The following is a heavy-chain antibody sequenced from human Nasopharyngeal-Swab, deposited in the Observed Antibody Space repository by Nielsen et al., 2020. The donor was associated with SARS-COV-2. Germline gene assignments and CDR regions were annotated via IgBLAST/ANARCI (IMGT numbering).Heavy chain of an antibody. J-gene: IGHJ4*02. D-gene: IGHD6-13*01. Sequence: SETLSLTCTVSGGSISSSSYYWGWIRQPPGKGLEWIGSIYYSGSTYYNPSLKSRVTISVDTSKNQFSLKLSSVTAADTAVYYCAREVPKWRSSSFGEFDYWGQGTLVTVSS. CDR2: IYYSGST. CDR1: GGSISSSSYY. CDR3: AREVPKWRSSSFGEFDY. V-gene: IGHV4-39*02.